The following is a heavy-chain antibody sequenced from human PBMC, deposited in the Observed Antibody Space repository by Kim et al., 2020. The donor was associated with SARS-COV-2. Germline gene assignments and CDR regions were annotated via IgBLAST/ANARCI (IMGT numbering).Heavy chain of an antibody. Sequence: SETLSLTCTNSGGSINNYYWSWIRQPPGKGLEWIGYIYYSGSANYNPSLQSRVTMSLDTSKNQFSLKLRFVTAADTAFYYCASSGVSSVKHWYFDLWGRGTLVTVSS. CDR3: ASSGVSSVKHWYFDL. V-gene: IGHV4-59*13. CDR2: IYYSGSA. D-gene: IGHD3-22*01. CDR1: GGSINNYY. J-gene: IGHJ2*01.